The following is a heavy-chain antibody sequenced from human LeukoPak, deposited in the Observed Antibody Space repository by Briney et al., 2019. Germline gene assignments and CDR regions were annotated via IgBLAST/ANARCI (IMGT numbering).Heavy chain of an antibody. CDR1: GFTFSSYW. CDR3: ARGDFYGSGSYYHDAFDI. J-gene: IGHJ3*02. Sequence: AGGSLRLSCAASGFTFSSYWMSWVRQAPGKGPEWVANIKPDGSEKHYVDSVKGRLTIARDNAKNSLFLQMNSLRAEDTAVYYCARGDFYGSGSYYHDAFDIWGQGTMVTVSS. V-gene: IGHV3-7*03. D-gene: IGHD3-10*01. CDR2: IKPDGSEK.